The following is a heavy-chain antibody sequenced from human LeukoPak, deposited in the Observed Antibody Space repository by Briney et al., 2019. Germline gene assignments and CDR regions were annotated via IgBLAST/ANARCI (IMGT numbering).Heavy chain of an antibody. CDR3: ATDPGRYCTNGVCYFRNAFDI. D-gene: IGHD2-8*01. CDR1: GYTFTGYY. CDR2: FDPEDGET. J-gene: IGHJ3*02. Sequence: GASVKVSCKASGYTFTGYYMHWVRQAPGKGLEWMGGFDPEDGETIYAQKFQGRVTMTEDTSTDTAYMELSSLRSEDTAVYYCATDPGRYCTNGVCYFRNAFDIWGQGTMVTVSS. V-gene: IGHV1-24*01.